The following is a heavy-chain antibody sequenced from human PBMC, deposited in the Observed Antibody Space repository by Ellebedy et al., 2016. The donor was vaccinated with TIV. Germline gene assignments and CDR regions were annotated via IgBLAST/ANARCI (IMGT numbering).Heavy chain of an antibody. V-gene: IGHV4-31*03. CDR2: ISYSGRT. J-gene: IGHJ3*02. D-gene: IGHD2-15*01. CDR1: AGSISTVDYY. Sequence: MPSETLSLTCTVSAGSISTVDYYWSWIRQHQGKGLEWIGYISYSGRTYYNPSLKSRVSISADTSKNQFSLSLTSVTAADTAIYFCARELDCTGGSCYGHEAFDIWGQGTLVTVSS. CDR3: ARELDCTGGSCYGHEAFDI.